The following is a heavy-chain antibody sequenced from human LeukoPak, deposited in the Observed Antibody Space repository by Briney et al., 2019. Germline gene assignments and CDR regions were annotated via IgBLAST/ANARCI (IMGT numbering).Heavy chain of an antibody. CDR3: ARVYDSSGYYSLDY. D-gene: IGHD3-22*01. Sequence: SETLSLTCTVSGGSISSYYWSWIRQPPGKGLEWIGYIYYTGYTNYNPSLKSRVTISVGTSKKQFSLKLNSVTAADTAVYYCARVYDSSGYYSLDYWGQGTLVTVSS. CDR2: IYYTGYT. CDR1: GGSISSYY. J-gene: IGHJ4*02. V-gene: IGHV4-59*01.